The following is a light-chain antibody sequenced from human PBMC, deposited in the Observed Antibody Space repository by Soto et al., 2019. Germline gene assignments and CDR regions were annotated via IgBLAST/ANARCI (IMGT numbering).Light chain of an antibody. Sequence: DIVLTQSPATLSLSPGERATLSCRASQSVSSYLAWYQQKPGQAPRLLIYESSNRATGIPARSSGSGSGTDFTLTISSLEPEDFAVYYCQQRRDWPITFGQGTRLEIK. V-gene: IGKV3-11*01. CDR1: QSVSSY. J-gene: IGKJ5*01. CDR3: QQRRDWPIT. CDR2: ESS.